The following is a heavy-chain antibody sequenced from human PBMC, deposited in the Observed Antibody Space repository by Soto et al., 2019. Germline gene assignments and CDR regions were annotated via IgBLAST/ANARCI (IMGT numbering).Heavy chain of an antibody. V-gene: IGHV3-23*01. D-gene: IGHD4-17*01. Sequence: EVQLLESGGGLVQPGGSLRLSCAASGISFRTYVMNWVRQAPGKGLEWVAAISGSGGRTYYADSVKGRFTISRDNSKNPLYLQVNTLRAEDTAVYYFAASSVTPLLVGCFDLWGRGTLVTVSS. CDR3: AASSVTPLLVGCFDL. CDR1: GISFRTYV. CDR2: ISGSGGRT. J-gene: IGHJ2*01.